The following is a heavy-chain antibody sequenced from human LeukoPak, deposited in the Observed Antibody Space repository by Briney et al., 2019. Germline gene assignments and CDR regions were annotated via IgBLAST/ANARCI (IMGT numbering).Heavy chain of an antibody. Sequence: PGGSLRLSCAASGFTFSDYGMNWVRQAPGQGLEWVSFISSSTSIYYADSVKGRFTISRDNAGSSLFLRMNSLRDEDTAVYYCARSGVVAVLFPTDFDYWGQGALVTVSS. J-gene: IGHJ4*02. CDR2: ISSSTSI. CDR3: ARSGVVAVLFPTDFDY. CDR1: GFTFSDYG. D-gene: IGHD3-10*01. V-gene: IGHV3-69-1*01.